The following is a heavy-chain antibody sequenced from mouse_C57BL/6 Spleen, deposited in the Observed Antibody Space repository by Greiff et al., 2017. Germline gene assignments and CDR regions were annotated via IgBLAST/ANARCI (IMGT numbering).Heavy chain of an antibody. J-gene: IGHJ3*01. Sequence: QVTLKESGPGILQSSQTLSLTCSFSGFSLSTSGMGVSWIRQPSGKGLEWLAHIYWDDDKRYNQSLKSRLTISKDTSRNQVFLKITSVDTADTATYYCARRGLSGWFAYWGQGTLVTVSA. V-gene: IGHV8-12*01. CDR2: IYWDDDK. CDR1: GFSLSTSGMG. CDR3: ARRGLSGWFAY. D-gene: IGHD6-5*01.